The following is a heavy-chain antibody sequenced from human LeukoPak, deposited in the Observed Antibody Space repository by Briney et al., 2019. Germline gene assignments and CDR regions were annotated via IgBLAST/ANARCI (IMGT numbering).Heavy chain of an antibody. CDR2: ISGTGDST. CDR1: GFSFSTYA. CDR3: VEDVVVIVAAKPGI. V-gene: IGHV3-23*01. Sequence: GGSLRLSCAASGFSFSTYAMGWVRQAPGKGLEWVSSISGTGDSTYYADAVKGRFTISRDNPKNTLYLQMNSLRAEDTAVYYCVEDVVVIVAAKPGIWGQGTLVTVSS. J-gene: IGHJ4*02. D-gene: IGHD2-15*01.